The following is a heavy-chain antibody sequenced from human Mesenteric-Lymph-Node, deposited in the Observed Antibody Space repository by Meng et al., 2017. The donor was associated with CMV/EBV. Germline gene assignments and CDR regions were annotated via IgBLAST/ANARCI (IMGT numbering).Heavy chain of an antibody. V-gene: IGHV7-4-1*02. Sequence: CKASGYTFGTYAMNWVRQAPGQGPEWMGWIHNNIGDPTYAQGFTGRFVFSFDTSVSTTYLQISSLQAEDTAVYYCARGGFSNNGRFDYWGQGTLVTVSS. J-gene: IGHJ4*02. CDR3: ARGGFSNNGRFDY. D-gene: IGHD1/OR15-1a*01. CDR1: GYTFGTYA. CDR2: IHNNIGDP.